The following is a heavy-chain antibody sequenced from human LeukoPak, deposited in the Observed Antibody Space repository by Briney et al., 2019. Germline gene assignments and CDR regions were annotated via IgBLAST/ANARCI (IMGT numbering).Heavy chain of an antibody. CDR2: ISAYNGNT. Sequence: ASVEVSCKASGYTFTSYGISWVRQAPGQGLEWMGWISAYNGNTNYARKLQGRVTMTTDTSTSTAYMELRSLRSDDTAVYYCARGYCSGGSCYSYYYYSYMDVWGKGTTVTVSS. D-gene: IGHD2-15*01. CDR1: GYTFTSYG. V-gene: IGHV1-18*01. J-gene: IGHJ6*03. CDR3: ARGYCSGGSCYSYYYYSYMDV.